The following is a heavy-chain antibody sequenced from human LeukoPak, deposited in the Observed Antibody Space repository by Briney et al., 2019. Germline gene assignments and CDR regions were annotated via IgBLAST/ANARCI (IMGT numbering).Heavy chain of an antibody. CDR2: ISSGGGTT. CDR3: ARSYYDSRGYIYYFDY. Sequence: GGSLRLSCAASGFTVSTKYMNWVRQAPGKGLEWVSAISSGGGTTYYADSVKGRLTISRDNSKNTLSLQMNSLRVEDTAVYYCARSYYDSRGYIYYFDYWGQGTLVTVSS. D-gene: IGHD3-22*01. V-gene: IGHV3-23*01. CDR1: GFTVSTKY. J-gene: IGHJ4*02.